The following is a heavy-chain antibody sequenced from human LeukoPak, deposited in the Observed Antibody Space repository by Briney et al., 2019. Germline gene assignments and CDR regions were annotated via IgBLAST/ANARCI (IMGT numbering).Heavy chain of an antibody. J-gene: IGHJ6*03. V-gene: IGHV1-18*01. CDR2: ISAKNGKT. CDR3: ARGVFRFVELFPHSGTTHNSYYMDV. D-gene: IGHD3-3*01. Sequence: GASVEVSCKASGYTFTSFGVSWVRQTPGQGLEWMGWISAKNGKTNYAQNFQDRVTMTTDTSTSTAYMELRGLRSDDTAVYYCARGVFRFVELFPHSGTTHNSYYMDVWGRGTTVNVSS. CDR1: GYTFTSFG.